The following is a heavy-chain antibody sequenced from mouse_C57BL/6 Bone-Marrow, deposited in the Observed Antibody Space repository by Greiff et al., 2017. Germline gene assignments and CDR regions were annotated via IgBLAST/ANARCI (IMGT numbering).Heavy chain of an antibody. D-gene: IGHD1-1*01. J-gene: IGHJ1*03. V-gene: IGHV3-6*01. CDR2: ISYDGSN. CDR3: AKAHYYGSSPYWYFDV. CDR1: GYSITSGYY. Sequence: EVQLQQSGPGLVKPSQSLSLTCSVTGYSITSGYYWNWIRQFPGNKQEWMGYISYDGSNNYNPSLKNRISITRDTSKNQFFLKLNSVTTEDTATYYCAKAHYYGSSPYWYFDVWGTGTTVTVSS.